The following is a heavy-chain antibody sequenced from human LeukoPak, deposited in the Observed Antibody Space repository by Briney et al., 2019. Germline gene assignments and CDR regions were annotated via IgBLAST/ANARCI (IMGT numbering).Heavy chain of an antibody. J-gene: IGHJ4*02. Sequence: GASVKVSCKVSGYTLTSYGISWVRQAPGQGVEGMGWISAYNGNTNHAQKLQGRVTMTTDTSTSTAYMELRSLRSDDTAVYYCARDACSSTSCYEGVTSDYWGQGTLVTVSS. CDR2: ISAYNGNT. CDR3: ARDACSSTSCYEGVTSDY. CDR1: GYTLTSYG. D-gene: IGHD2-2*01. V-gene: IGHV1-18*01.